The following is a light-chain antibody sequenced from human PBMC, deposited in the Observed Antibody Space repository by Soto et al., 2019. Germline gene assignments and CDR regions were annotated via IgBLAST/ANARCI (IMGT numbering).Light chain of an antibody. CDR3: QQYGSSPGT. Sequence: EIVLTQSPGTLSLSPGERATLSCRASKSVSSSYLAWYQQKPGQAPRLLIFGASNRATGIPDRFSGSGSTTDFTLTITRLEPEDFAVYYCQQYGSSPGTFGQGTKVEIK. J-gene: IGKJ1*01. V-gene: IGKV3-20*01. CDR2: GAS. CDR1: KSVSSSY.